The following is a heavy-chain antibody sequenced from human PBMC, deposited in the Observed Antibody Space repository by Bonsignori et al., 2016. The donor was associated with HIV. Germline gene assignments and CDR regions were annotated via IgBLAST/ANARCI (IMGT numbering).Heavy chain of an antibody. CDR3: ARWAGASAPDAIWSGPLDD. CDR2: IDPRGGGT. Sequence: WVRQAPGQGLQWMGIIDPRGGGTISAQKFQGRMTMTRDTSTTTVYMELSSLRSEDTATYFCARWAGASAPDAIWSGPLDDWGQGTLVTVSS. V-gene: IGHV1-46*01. D-gene: IGHD3-3*01. J-gene: IGHJ4*02.